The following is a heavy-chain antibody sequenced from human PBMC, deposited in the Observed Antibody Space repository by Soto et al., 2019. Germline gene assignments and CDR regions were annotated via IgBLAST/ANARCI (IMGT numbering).Heavy chain of an antibody. D-gene: IGHD6-6*01. CDR1: GGTFSSYA. CDR2: IIPIFGTA. V-gene: IGHV1-69*06. J-gene: IGHJ5*02. CDR3: ASGGLAAQEPNWFDP. Sequence: ASVKVSCKASGGTFSSYAISWVRQAPRQGLEWMGGIIPIFGTANYAQKFQGRVTITADKSTSTAYMELSSLRSEDTAVYYCASGGLAAQEPNWFDPWGQGTLVTVSS.